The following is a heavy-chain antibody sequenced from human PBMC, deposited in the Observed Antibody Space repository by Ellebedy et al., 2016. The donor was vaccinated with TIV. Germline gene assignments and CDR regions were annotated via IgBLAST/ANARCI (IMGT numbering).Heavy chain of an antibody. Sequence: MPSETLSLTCTVSGGSISSATFYWSWVRQHPGKGLEWIGYISYSGNTYYNPSLESRLTISVDTSKNQFSLNLSSVTTADTGVYFCARMSSSWFFDNWGQGTLVTVSS. D-gene: IGHD6-13*01. CDR2: ISYSGNT. V-gene: IGHV4-31*03. J-gene: IGHJ4*02. CDR3: ARMSSSWFFDN. CDR1: GGSISSATFY.